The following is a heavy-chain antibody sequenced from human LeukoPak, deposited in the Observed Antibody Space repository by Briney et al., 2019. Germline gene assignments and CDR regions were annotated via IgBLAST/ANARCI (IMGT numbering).Heavy chain of an antibody. CDR1: GFTFSSYG. CDR2: ISYDGSNK. Sequence: GGSLRLSCAASGFTFSSYGMHWVRQAPGKGLEWVAVISYDGSNKYYADSVKGRFTISRDNSKNTLYLQMNSLRAEDTAVYYCAKEVVVITTYLGAFDIWGQGTMVTVSS. J-gene: IGHJ3*02. D-gene: IGHD3-22*01. V-gene: IGHV3-30*18. CDR3: AKEVVVITTYLGAFDI.